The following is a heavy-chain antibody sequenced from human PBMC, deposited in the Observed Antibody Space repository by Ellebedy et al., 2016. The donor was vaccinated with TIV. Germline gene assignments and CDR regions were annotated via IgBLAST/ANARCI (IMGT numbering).Heavy chain of an antibody. CDR2: INPKNGGT. J-gene: IGHJ4*02. D-gene: IGHD2-21*02. V-gene: IGHV1-2*02. CDR1: GYTFTVYY. Sequence: AASVKVSCKASGYTFTVYYIHWVRQAPGQGLEWMGWINPKNGGTNYAQKFQGRVTMTRDTSISTAYMELSWLRSDDTAVYYCARGGACGGDCYGDNYWGQGSLVTVSS. CDR3: ARGGACGGDCYGDNY.